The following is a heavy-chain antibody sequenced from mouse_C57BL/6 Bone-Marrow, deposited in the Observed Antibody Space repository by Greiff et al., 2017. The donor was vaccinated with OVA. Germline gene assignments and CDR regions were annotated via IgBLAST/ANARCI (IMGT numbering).Heavy chain of an antibody. CDR1: GYSFTDYY. V-gene: IGHV1-39*01. CDR2: INPNYGTT. J-gene: IGHJ3*01. CDR3: AREVLLRSWFAY. Sequence: EVQLQQSGPELVKPGASVKISCKASGYSFTDYYMNWVKQSNGKSLEWIGVINPNYGTTSYNQKFKGKATLTVDQSSSTAYMQLNSMSSEDSAVYYYAREVLLRSWFAYWGQGTLVTVSA. D-gene: IGHD1-1*01.